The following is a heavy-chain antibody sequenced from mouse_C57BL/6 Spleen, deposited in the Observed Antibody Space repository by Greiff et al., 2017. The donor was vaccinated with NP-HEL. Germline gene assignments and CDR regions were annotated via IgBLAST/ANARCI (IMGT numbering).Heavy chain of an antibody. Sequence: EVKLEESGGGLVKPGGSLKLSCAASGFTFSDYGMHWVRQAPEKGLEWVAYISSGSSTIYYADTVKGRFTISRDNAKNTLFLQMTSLRSEDTAMYYCARKMVTGYAMDYWGQGTSVTVSS. CDR3: ARKMVTGYAMDY. V-gene: IGHV5-17*01. CDR2: ISSGSSTI. D-gene: IGHD2-2*01. J-gene: IGHJ4*01. CDR1: GFTFSDYG.